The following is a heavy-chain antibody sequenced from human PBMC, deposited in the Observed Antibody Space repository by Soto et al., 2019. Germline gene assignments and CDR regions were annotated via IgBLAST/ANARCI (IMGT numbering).Heavy chain of an antibody. Sequence: QVQLVQSGAEVKKPGSSVKVSCKASGGTFRSNIISWVRQAPGQGLEWMGGVIPVFGTANYALKFEGRVTITADESTTTAYMELSSLRSDDTAVYYCVGRVSGYYRFDYWGQGTVVTVSS. V-gene: IGHV1-69*12. CDR1: GGTFRSNI. CDR2: VIPVFGTA. J-gene: IGHJ4*02. CDR3: VGRVSGYYRFDY. D-gene: IGHD3-22*01.